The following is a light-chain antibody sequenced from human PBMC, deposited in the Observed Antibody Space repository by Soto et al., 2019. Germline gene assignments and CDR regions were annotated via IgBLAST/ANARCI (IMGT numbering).Light chain of an antibody. J-gene: IGKJ1*01. CDR2: DAS. CDR3: QHYSTVWA. Sequence: DIQMTQSPSTLSASVGDRVTITCRASQSISDWLAWYQRKPGKAPKLLIFDASSLESGVPSRFSGSGSGTEFTLTISSLQPDDFATYYCQHYSTVWAFGQGTKVEI. V-gene: IGKV1-5*01. CDR1: QSISDW.